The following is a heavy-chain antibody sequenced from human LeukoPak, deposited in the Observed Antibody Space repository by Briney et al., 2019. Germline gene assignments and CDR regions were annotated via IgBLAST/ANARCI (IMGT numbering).Heavy chain of an antibody. J-gene: IGHJ4*02. V-gene: IGHV1-69*13. CDR3: ARDGQEYDTGFFDY. CDR1: GGTFSSYA. Sequence: SVKVSCKASGGTFSSYAISWVRQAPGQGLEWMGGIIPIFGTANYAQKFQGRVTITADESTSTAYMELSSLRSEDTAVYYCARDGQEYDTGFFDYWGQGTLVTVSS. D-gene: IGHD1-1*01. CDR2: IIPIFGTA.